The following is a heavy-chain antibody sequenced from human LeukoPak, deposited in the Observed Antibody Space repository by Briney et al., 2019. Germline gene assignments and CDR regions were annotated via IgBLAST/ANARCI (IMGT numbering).Heavy chain of an antibody. CDR3: ARSGYDFWSGYPLSYYYYMDV. J-gene: IGHJ6*03. CDR2: IKQDGSEK. CDR1: GFTFSSYW. V-gene: IGHV3-7*01. D-gene: IGHD3-3*01. Sequence: GGSLRLSCVASGFTFSSYWMSWVRQAPGKGLEWVANIKQDGSEKYYVDSVKGRFTISRDNAKNSLYLQMNSLRAEDTAVYYCARSGYDFWSGYPLSYYYYMDVWGKGTTVTVSS.